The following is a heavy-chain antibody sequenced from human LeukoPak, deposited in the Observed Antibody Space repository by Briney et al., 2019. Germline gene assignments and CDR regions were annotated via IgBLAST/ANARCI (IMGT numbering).Heavy chain of an antibody. CDR2: IYYSGST. CDR3: ARDGGCYDSTGYDAFDV. J-gene: IGHJ3*01. CDR1: GGSISSRY. D-gene: IGHD3-22*01. Sequence: SETLSLTCTVSGGSISSRYWNWIRQPPGKGLEWIGYIYYSGSTTYNPSLNSRVTISVDTSKNQFSLKLSSVTAADTAVYYCARDGGCYDSTGYDAFDVWGQGTMVTVSS. V-gene: IGHV4-59*11.